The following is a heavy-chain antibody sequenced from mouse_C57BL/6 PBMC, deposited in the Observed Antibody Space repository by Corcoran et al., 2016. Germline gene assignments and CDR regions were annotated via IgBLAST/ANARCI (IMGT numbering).Heavy chain of an antibody. Sequence: QILLVQSGPELKKPGETVKISCKASGYTFTNYGMSWVKQAPGKGLKGMGWINTYSGVPTYADDFKGRFDFSLETSASTAYLQINNLKNEDTATYFCARCAAPNYYGSSYWYLDVWGTGTTVTVS. D-gene: IGHD1-1*01. V-gene: IGHV9-3*01. CDR2: INTYSGVP. CDR1: GYTFTNYG. J-gene: IGHJ1*03. CDR3: ARCAAPNYYGSSYWYLDV.